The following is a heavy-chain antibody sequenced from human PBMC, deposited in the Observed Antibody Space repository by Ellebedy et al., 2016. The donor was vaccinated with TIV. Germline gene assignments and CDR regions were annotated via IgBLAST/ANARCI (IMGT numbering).Heavy chain of an antibody. CDR2: TYYRSKWYN. Sequence: SQTLSLTCAISGDSVSSNSAAWHWIRQSPSRGLEWLGRTYYRSKWYNDYAVSVKSRITINPDTSKNQFSLQLNSVTPEDTAVYYCARDQNSVNYHYYGMDVWGQGTTVTVSS. V-gene: IGHV6-1*01. CDR3: ARDQNSVNYHYYGMDV. CDR1: GDSVSSNSAA. J-gene: IGHJ6*02. D-gene: IGHD5/OR15-5a*01.